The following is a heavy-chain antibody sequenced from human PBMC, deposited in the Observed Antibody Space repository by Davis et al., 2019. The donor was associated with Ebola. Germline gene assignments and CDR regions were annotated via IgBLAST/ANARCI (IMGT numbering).Heavy chain of an antibody. Sequence: PSETLSLTCTVSARSISSYYWSWIRQPPGKGLEWIGYIYYSGNTNYNPSLKSRVTISVDTSKNQFSLKLSSVTAADTAVYYCARRNDYGGYGYGMDVWGQGTTVTVSS. J-gene: IGHJ6*02. D-gene: IGHD4-17*01. V-gene: IGHV4-59*08. CDR1: ARSISSYY. CDR3: ARRNDYGGYGYGMDV. CDR2: IYYSGNT.